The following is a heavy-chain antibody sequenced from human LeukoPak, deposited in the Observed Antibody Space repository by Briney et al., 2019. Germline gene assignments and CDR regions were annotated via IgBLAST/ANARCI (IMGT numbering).Heavy chain of an antibody. CDR1: GFTFSSYA. D-gene: IGHD3-22*01. CDR3: AKGSYYDSSGSFYFDY. Sequence: GGSLRLSCAASGFTFSSYAMSWVRQAPVKGLEWVTGISGSGDNTYYADSVKGRFTISRDNSKNTPYVQVNSLGTEDTAAYYCAKGSYYDSSGSFYFDYWGQGTLVTVSS. CDR2: ISGSGDNT. J-gene: IGHJ4*02. V-gene: IGHV3-23*01.